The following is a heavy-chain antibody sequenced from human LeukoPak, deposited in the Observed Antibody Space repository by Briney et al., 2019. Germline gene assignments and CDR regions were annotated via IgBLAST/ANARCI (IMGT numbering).Heavy chain of an antibody. Sequence: GSLRLSCAASGFTFSCSVLLWVRQVSGRGLEWVGRIRSKADNDATAYAASVKGRFTISRDDSRNTAYLQMNSLKTEDTAMYYCTVGVYWGQGTLVTVSS. V-gene: IGHV3-73*01. D-gene: IGHD3-16*01. CDR1: GFTFSCSV. CDR2: IRSKADNDAT. CDR3: TVGVY. J-gene: IGHJ4*02.